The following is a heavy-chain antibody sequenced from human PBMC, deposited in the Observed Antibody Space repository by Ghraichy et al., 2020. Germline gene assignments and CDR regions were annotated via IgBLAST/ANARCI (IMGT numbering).Heavy chain of an antibody. D-gene: IGHD3-22*01. J-gene: IGHJ4*02. V-gene: IGHV1-18*04. CDR1: GYTFTSYG. CDR2: ISPYNGNT. CDR3: ARDRGYYYDSSGYGDY. Sequence: ASVKVSCKASGYTFTSYGISWVRQAPGQGLEWMAWISPYNGNTNYAQKLQGRVTMTTDTSTSTAYMELRSLRSDDTAVYYCARDRGYYYDSSGYGDYWSQGTLVTVSS.